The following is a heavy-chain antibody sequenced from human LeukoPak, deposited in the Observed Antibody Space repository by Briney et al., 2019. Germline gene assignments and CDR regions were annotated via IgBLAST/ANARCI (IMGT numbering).Heavy chain of an antibody. CDR3: ARGRRGSYYPQEDY. D-gene: IGHD1-26*01. CDR1: GFTFSSYA. CDR2: ISGSGGST. J-gene: IGHJ4*02. V-gene: IGHV3-23*01. Sequence: PGGSLRLSCAASGFTFSSYAMSWVRQAPGKGLEWVSAISGSGGSTYYADSVKGRFTISRDNSKNTLYLQMNSLRAEDTAVYYCARGRRGSYYPQEDYWGQGTLVTVSS.